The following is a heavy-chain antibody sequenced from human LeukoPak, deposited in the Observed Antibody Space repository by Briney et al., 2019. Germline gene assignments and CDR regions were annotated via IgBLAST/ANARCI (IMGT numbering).Heavy chain of an antibody. V-gene: IGHV3-23*01. D-gene: IGHD1-26*01. J-gene: IGHJ1*01. CDR1: GFTFSSYA. Sequence: PGGSLRLSCAASGFTFSSYAMSWVRQAPGKGLEWVSAISGSDGSTYYADSVRGRFTISRDNSNNTLYLQMNSLRAEDTAVYYCAREGISGSYSPSRFQDWGQGTLVTVSS. CDR2: ISGSDGST. CDR3: AREGISGSYSPSRFQD.